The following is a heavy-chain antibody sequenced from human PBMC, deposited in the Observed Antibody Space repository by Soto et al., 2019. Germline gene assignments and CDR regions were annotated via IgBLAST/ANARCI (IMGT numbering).Heavy chain of an antibody. CDR2: ISTGGAYM. Sequence: EVQLVESGGGLVKAGGSWRLFGKASGLTFRNINMNWARQAPGKGRGWVSSISTGGAYMFYADSVKGRFTISRDNAQNSLFLQIDSPRAEDTAVYYCARDIASPGGDYFDSWGQGTLVTVSS. CDR3: ARDIASPGGDYFDS. V-gene: IGHV3-21*06. CDR1: GLTFRNIN. J-gene: IGHJ4*02. D-gene: IGHD2-21*01.